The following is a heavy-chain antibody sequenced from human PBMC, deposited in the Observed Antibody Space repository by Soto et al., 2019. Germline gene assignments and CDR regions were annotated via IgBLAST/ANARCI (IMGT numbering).Heavy chain of an antibody. V-gene: IGHV4-39*01. CDR3: ARGLITGSQCSGGWYYFDS. CDR2: IYYSGST. Sequence: SETLSLTCTVSGGSISSSSYYWGWIRQPPGKGLEWIGSIYYSGSTYYNPSLKGRVTISVDTSKNQFSLKLSSVTAADTAVYYCARGLITGSQCSGGWYYFDSWGQGTQVTVSS. CDR1: GGSISSSSYY. J-gene: IGHJ4*02. D-gene: IGHD1-26*01.